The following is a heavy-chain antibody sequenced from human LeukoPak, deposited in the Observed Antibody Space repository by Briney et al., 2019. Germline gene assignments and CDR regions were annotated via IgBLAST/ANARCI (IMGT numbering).Heavy chain of an antibody. CDR2: ISSSSSYI. Sequence: GGSLRLSCAASGFTFSSYSMNWVRQAPGQGLEWVSSISSSSSYIYYADSVKGRFTISRDNAKNTLYLQMNSLRAEDTAVYYCARDGYNSDFGDYWGQGTLVTVSS. V-gene: IGHV3-21*01. CDR3: ARDGYNSDFGDY. D-gene: IGHD5-24*01. CDR1: GFTFSSYS. J-gene: IGHJ4*02.